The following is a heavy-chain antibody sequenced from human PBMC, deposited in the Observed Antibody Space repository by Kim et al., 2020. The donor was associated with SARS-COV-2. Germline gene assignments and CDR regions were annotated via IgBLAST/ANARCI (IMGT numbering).Heavy chain of an antibody. CDR2: IYYSGST. CDR1: GGSISSYY. Sequence: SETLSLTCTVSGGSISSYYWSWIRQPPGKGLEWIGYIYYSGSTNYNPSLKSRVTISVDTSKNQFSLKLSSVTAADTAVYYCASTGITGTDADYWGQGTLVTVSS. CDR3: ASTGITGTDADY. J-gene: IGHJ4*02. V-gene: IGHV4-59*13. D-gene: IGHD1-20*01.